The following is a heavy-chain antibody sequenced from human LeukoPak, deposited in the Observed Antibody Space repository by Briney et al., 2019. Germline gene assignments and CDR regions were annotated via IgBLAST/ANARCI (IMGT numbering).Heavy chain of an antibody. CDR3: ARRGPVGMRPNFDY. Sequence: PSETLSLTCTVSGASISRSNWWSWVRQSPGKGLEWIGEINHSGSTNYNPSLKSRVTISVDTSKNQFSLKLSSVTAADTAVYYCARRGPVGMRPNFDYWGQGTLVTVSS. CDR2: INHSGST. J-gene: IGHJ4*02. CDR1: GASISRSNW. D-gene: IGHD4-23*01. V-gene: IGHV4-4*02.